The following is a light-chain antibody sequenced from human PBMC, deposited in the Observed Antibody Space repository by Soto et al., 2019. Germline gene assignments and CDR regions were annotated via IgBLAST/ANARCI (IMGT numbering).Light chain of an antibody. V-gene: IGKV3-20*01. Sequence: EIVLTQSPGTLSLSPGERANLSCRASQSVSSSYLAWYQQKPGQAPRLLIYGASSRATGIPNRFSGSGSGIEFTLTISRLEAEDFAVYYCQQYDSSPVTFGQGTKVEIK. CDR3: QQYDSSPVT. CDR2: GAS. J-gene: IGKJ1*01. CDR1: QSVSSSY.